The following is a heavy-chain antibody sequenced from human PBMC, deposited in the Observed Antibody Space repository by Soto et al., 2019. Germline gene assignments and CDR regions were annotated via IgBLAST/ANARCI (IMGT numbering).Heavy chain of an antibody. J-gene: IGHJ3*02. Sequence: ASVKVSCKASGYTSTSYAMHWVRQAPGQRLEWMGWINAGNGNTKYSQKFQGRVTITRDTSASTAYMELSSLRSEDTAVDYCARGHQPDAFYIWGQGTMVTVAS. V-gene: IGHV1-3*01. CDR2: INAGNGNT. CDR3: ARGHQPDAFYI. D-gene: IGHD2-2*01. CDR1: GYTSTSYA.